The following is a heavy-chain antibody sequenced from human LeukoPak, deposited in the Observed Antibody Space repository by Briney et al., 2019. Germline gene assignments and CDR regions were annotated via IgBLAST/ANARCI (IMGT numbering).Heavy chain of an antibody. V-gene: IGHV1-69*13. Sequence: SVKVSCKASGGTFSSYAISWVRQAPGQGLEWMGGIIPIFGTANYAQKFQGRVTITADESTSTAYMELSSLRSEDTAAYYCTVPMYSSSDFDYWGQGTLVTVSS. CDR1: GGTFSSYA. CDR3: TVPMYSSSDFDY. CDR2: IIPIFGTA. D-gene: IGHD6-6*01. J-gene: IGHJ4*02.